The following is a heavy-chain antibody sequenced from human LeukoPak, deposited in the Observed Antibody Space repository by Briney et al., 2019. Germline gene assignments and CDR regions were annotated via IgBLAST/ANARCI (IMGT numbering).Heavy chain of an antibody. D-gene: IGHD3-3*01. J-gene: IGHJ5*02. CDR3: ARVPLEWLLSAINWFDP. V-gene: IGHV1-18*01. CDR1: GYTFTSYG. Sequence: VASVKVSCKASGYTFTSYGISWVRQAPGQGLEWMGWISAYNGNTNYAQKLQGRVTMATDTSTSTAYMELRSLRSDDTAVYYCARVPLEWLLSAINWFDPWGQGTLVTVSS. CDR2: ISAYNGNT.